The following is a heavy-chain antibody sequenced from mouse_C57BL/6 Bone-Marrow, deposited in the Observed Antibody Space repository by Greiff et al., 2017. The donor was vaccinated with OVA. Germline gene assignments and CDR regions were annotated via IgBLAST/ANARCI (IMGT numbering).Heavy chain of an antibody. J-gene: IGHJ1*03. CDR2: IYPGSGST. Sequence: QVQLQQPGAELVKPGASVKMSCKASGYTFTSYWITWVKQRPGPGLEWIGDIYPGSGSTNYNEKFKSKASLTVDTSSCTAYMQLSSLTSEDSAVYDCARLITAVVAYWYFDVWGTGTTVTGAS. CDR1: GYTFTSYW. CDR3: ARLITAVVAYWYFDV. V-gene: IGHV1-55*01. D-gene: IGHD1-1*01.